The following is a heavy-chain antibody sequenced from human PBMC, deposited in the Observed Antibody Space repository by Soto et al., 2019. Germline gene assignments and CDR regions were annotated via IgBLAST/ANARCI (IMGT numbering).Heavy chain of an antibody. CDR3: ARQDYYDSSGYFFIWLDP. CDR2: IYHSGST. CDR1: GGSISSSNW. J-gene: IGHJ5*02. D-gene: IGHD3-22*01. V-gene: IGHV4-4*02. Sequence: PSETLSLTSAVSGGSISSSNWWSRVRQPPGKGLEWIGEIYHSGSTNYNPSLKSRVTISVDKPKTQFSLKLSSVTAADTAVYYCARQDYYDSSGYFFIWLDPWGYRTLATVSP.